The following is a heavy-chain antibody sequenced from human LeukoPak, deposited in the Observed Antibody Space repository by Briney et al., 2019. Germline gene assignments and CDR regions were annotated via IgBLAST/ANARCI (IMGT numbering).Heavy chain of an antibody. CDR2: INHSGST. Sequence: PSETLSLTCAVYGGSFSGYYWSWIRQPPGKGLEWIGEINHSGSTNYNPSLKSRVTISVDTSKNQFSLKLSSVTAADTAVYYCARGGEGDYVWGSYRTHDYWGQGTLVTVSS. D-gene: IGHD3-16*02. CDR1: GGSFSGYY. CDR3: ARGGEGDYVWGSYRTHDY. J-gene: IGHJ4*02. V-gene: IGHV4-34*01.